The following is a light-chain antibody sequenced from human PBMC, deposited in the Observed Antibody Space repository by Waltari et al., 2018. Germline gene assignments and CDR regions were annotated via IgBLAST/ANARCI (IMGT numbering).Light chain of an antibody. V-gene: IGLV3-1*01. Sequence: SYELTQPPSVSVSPGQTASITCSGDKLGNKSSSWYQQMPGQSPVVVIYQDTKRPSGIPERFSGSNSGNTATLTISGTQAMDEADYYCQAWDTNTGVVFGGGTKLTVL. CDR1: KLGNKS. CDR3: QAWDTNTGVV. CDR2: QDT. J-gene: IGLJ2*01.